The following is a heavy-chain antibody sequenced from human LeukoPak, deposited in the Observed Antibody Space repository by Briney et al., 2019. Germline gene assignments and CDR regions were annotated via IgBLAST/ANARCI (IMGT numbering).Heavy chain of an antibody. CDR2: ISAYSGDT. CDR3: ARDESAGGIHFDY. V-gene: IGHV1-18*01. Sequence: GASVKVSCKTSGYTFTYYGISWVRQAPGQGLEWMGWISAYSGDTNYAQKFQGRVTMTRDISTSTAYMELRSLRSDDTAFYYCARDESAGGIHFDYWGQGTLVTVSS. D-gene: IGHD6-13*01. CDR1: GYTFTYYG. J-gene: IGHJ4*02.